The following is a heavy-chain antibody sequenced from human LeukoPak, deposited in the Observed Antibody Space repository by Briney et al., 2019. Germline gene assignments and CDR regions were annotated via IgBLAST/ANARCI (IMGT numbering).Heavy chain of an antibody. D-gene: IGHD2/OR15-2a*01. Sequence: SETLSLTCAVYGGSFSGYYWSWIRQPPGKGLERIGEINHSGSTNYNPSLKSRVTISVDTSKNQFSLKLSSVTAADTAVYYCARYLPYWYFDLWGRGTLVTVSS. CDR3: ARYLPYWYFDL. J-gene: IGHJ2*01. CDR1: GGSFSGYY. V-gene: IGHV4-34*01. CDR2: INHSGST.